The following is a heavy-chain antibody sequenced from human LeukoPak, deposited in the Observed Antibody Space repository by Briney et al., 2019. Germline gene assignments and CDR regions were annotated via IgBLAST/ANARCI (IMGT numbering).Heavy chain of an antibody. J-gene: IGHJ5*02. CDR2: MNPNSGKT. CDR3: ARGRSGGRILTGYRNWFDP. V-gene: IGHV1-8*03. CDR1: GYTFTSYD. D-gene: IGHD3-9*01. Sequence: ASVKVSCKASGYTFTSYDINWVRQATGQGREWRGWMNPNSGKTGYAQKFQGRVTITRNPSISTAYMELSSLRSEDTAVYYCARGRSGGRILTGYRNWFDPWGQGTLVTVSS.